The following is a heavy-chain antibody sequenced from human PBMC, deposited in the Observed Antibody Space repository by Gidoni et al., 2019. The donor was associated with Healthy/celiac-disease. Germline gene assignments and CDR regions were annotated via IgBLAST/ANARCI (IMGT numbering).Heavy chain of an antibody. CDR3: AREGGTPGYSGYDWNFDY. Sequence: QLQLQASGPGLGKPSEPLSLTCTVSGGSISSSRSNWGWIRQPPGKGLEWSGRISSRGSPYYNPSLKSRITISVDTSKNQFALKLSSVTAADTAVYYCAREGGTPGYSGYDWNFDYWGQGTLVTVSS. CDR2: ISSRGSP. V-gene: IGHV4-39*02. CDR1: GGSISSSRSN. D-gene: IGHD5-12*01. J-gene: IGHJ4*02.